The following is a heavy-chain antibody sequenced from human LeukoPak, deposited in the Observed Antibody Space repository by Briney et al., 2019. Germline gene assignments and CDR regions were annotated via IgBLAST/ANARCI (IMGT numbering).Heavy chain of an antibody. J-gene: IGHJ4*02. Sequence: GGSLRLSCAASGFSFSTYSMNWVRQAPGKGLEWVSSISSGSNYICYADSVKGRFTISRDNAKNSLYLQMNSLRADDTAVYYCARVRNYGDYLYYFDYWGQGTLVTVSS. CDR3: ARVRNYGDYLYYFDY. CDR1: GFSFSTYS. CDR2: ISSGSNYI. D-gene: IGHD4-17*01. V-gene: IGHV3-21*01.